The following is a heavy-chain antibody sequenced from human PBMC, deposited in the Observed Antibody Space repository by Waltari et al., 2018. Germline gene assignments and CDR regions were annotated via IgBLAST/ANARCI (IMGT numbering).Heavy chain of an antibody. CDR3: ARHLRGYSSSWYTVGSGNWFDP. Sequence: QLQLQESGPGLVKPSETLSLTCTVSGGSISSSSYYWGWIRQPPGKGLEWIGSIYYSGSTYYNPSLKSRVTISVDTSKNQFSLKLSSVTAADTAVYYCARHLRGYSSSWYTVGSGNWFDPWGQGTLVTVSS. J-gene: IGHJ5*02. V-gene: IGHV4-39*07. CDR1: GGSISSSSYY. D-gene: IGHD6-13*01. CDR2: IYYSGST.